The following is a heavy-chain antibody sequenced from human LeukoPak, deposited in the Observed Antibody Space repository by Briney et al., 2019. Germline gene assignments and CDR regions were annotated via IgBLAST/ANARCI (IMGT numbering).Heavy chain of an antibody. V-gene: IGHV3-23*01. D-gene: IGHD2-2*01. Sequence: GGSLRLSCAASGFTFSSYAMSWVRQAPGKGLEGVSAISASGSGTYYADSVKGRFTISSDNSKNTLYLQMNSLRAEDTAVYYCARDRVHCSSTSCYERRYFQHWGQGTLVTVSS. CDR1: GFTFSSYA. CDR3: ARDRVHCSSTSCYERRYFQH. CDR2: ISASGSGT. J-gene: IGHJ1*01.